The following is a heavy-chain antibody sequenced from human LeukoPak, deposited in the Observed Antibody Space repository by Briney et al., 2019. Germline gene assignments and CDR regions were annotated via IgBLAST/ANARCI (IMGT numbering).Heavy chain of an antibody. V-gene: IGHV1-46*01. CDR1: GYTFASYY. D-gene: IGHD6-13*01. Sequence: ASVKLSCKASGYTFASYYMHWVRQAPGQGLEWMGIINPSGFSTRYAQRFQGRVTMTRDTSTSTVYMELRSLRSEDTAVYYCARDKNGVAFSSSCFDYWGQGTQVTVSS. J-gene: IGHJ4*02. CDR2: INPSGFST. CDR3: ARDKNGVAFSSSCFDY.